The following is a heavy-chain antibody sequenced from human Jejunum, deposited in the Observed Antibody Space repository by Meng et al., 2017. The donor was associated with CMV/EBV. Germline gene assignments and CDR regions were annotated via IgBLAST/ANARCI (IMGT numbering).Heavy chain of an antibody. Sequence: QVQLVQSGAEVKKPGASVKVSCKASGYTFPGYFIHWVRQAPGQGLEWMGWIYPNDGDTKYAQRFQGRVTMTRDTSTSMAYMDLSSLRSDDTAVYYCARGPYCSSINCYGADWGQGTLVTVSS. CDR1: GYTFPGYF. CDR3: ARGPYCSSINCYGAD. CDR2: IYPNDGDT. J-gene: IGHJ4*02. V-gene: IGHV1-2*02. D-gene: IGHD2-2*01.